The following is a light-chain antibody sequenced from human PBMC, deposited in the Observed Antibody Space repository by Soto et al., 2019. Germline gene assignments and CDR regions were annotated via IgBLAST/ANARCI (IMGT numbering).Light chain of an antibody. CDR2: GAS. CDR3: QQYNNWPPQIT. J-gene: IGKJ5*01. Sequence: EIVLTQSPVTLSLSPGERATLSCSSSQSVSSNLAWSQQKPGQAPXLLXYGASTRATGIPARFSGSGSGTEFTLTISSLQSEDFAFYYCQQYNNWPPQITFGQGTRLEIK. CDR1: QSVSSN. V-gene: IGKV3D-15*01.